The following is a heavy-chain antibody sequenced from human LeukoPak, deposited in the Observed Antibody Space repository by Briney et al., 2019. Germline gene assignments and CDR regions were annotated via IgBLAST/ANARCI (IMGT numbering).Heavy chain of an antibody. V-gene: IGHV3-23*01. D-gene: IGHD3-22*01. J-gene: IGHJ3*02. CDR1: GFTFSSYA. CDR2: ISGSGGST. Sequence: PGWSLRLSCAASGFTFSSYAMSWVRLAPGKGLEWVSAISGSGGSTYYADSVKGRFTISRDNSKNTLYLQMNSLRSEDTAVYYCATDFEDYYDSSDQNAGSAFDIWGQGTMVTVSS. CDR3: ATDFEDYYDSSDQNAGSAFDI.